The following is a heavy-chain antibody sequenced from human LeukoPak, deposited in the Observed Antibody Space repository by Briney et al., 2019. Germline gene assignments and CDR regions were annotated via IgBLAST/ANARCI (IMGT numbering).Heavy chain of an antibody. CDR3: ARRDGSIGAKDY. J-gene: IGHJ4*02. V-gene: IGHV4-39*01. D-gene: IGHD5-24*01. CDR1: GGSISSSSCY. CDR2: IYYSGST. Sequence: PSETLSLTCTVSGGSISSSSCYWGWIRQPPGKGLEWIGSIYYSGSTYYNPSLKSRVTISVDTSKNQFSLKLSSVTAADTAVYYCARRDGSIGAKDYWGQGTLVTVSS.